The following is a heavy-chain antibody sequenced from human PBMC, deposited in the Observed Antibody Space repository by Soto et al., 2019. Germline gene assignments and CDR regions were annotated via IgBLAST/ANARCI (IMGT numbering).Heavy chain of an antibody. V-gene: IGHV1-46*03. J-gene: IGHJ6*02. Sequence: QVQLVQSGAEVKNPGASVKVSCKASGYTFTSKYIHWVRQAPGQGLEWMGLINPTGGSTTYAQNFQGRVTMTRDTSTRTVYMELSSRRSDDTAVYYCGRGYYGMDVWGQGTTVTVSS. CDR2: INPTGGST. CDR1: GYTFTSKY. D-gene: IGHD2-15*01. CDR3: GRGYYGMDV.